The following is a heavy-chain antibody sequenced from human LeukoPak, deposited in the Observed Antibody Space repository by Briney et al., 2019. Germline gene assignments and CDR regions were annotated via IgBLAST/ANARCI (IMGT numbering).Heavy chain of an antibody. CDR1: GESFSAYF. CDR3: ARGLYSGSYPPGY. Sequence: SETLSLTCAVYGESFSAYFWNWIRQAPWKTLEYIGEINHRVSSHYNPSLKTRVTLSVDTSKNQFSLKLTSVTAADTAVYYCARGLYSGSYPPGYWGTGTLVTVSS. CDR2: INHRVSS. D-gene: IGHD1-26*01. J-gene: IGHJ4*02. V-gene: IGHV4-34*01.